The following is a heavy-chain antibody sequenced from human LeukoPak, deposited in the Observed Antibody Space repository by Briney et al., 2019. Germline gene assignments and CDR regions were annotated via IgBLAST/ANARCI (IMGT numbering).Heavy chain of an antibody. D-gene: IGHD1-26*01. V-gene: IGHV3-21*01. Sequence: GGSLRLSCAASGFTFSSYSMNWVRQAPGKGLEWVSSISSSSSYIYYADSVKGRFTISRDNAKNSLYLQMNSLRAEETAVYYCAREEWELPGDGGQGTLVTVSS. CDR1: GFTFSSYS. J-gene: IGHJ4*02. CDR3: AREEWELPGD. CDR2: ISSSSSYI.